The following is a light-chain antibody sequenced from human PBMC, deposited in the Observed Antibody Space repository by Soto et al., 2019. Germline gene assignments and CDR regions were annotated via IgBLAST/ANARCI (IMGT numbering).Light chain of an antibody. Sequence: QSVLTQPASVSGSPGQSITIACAGTSSDVGNFNLVSWYQHHPGKAPKLMIFEVSKRPSGVSNRYSGSKSGNTASLTISGLQAEDEADYYCCSYADNKIHYVFGTGTKVTVL. V-gene: IGLV2-23*02. J-gene: IGLJ1*01. CDR1: SSDVGNFNL. CDR2: EVS. CDR3: CSYADNKIHYV.